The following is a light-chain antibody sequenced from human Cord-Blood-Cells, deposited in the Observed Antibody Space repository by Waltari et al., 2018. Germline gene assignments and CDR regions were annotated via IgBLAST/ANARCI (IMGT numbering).Light chain of an antibody. CDR1: QSVSSSY. J-gene: IGKJ2*03. CDR2: GAS. V-gene: IGKV3-20*01. Sequence: EIVLTQSPGTLSLSPGDRATLSCRASQSVSSSYLAWYQQKPGQAPRLLIYGASSRATGIPDRFSGSGSGTDFTLTISRLEPEDFAVYYCQQYGSSPMHSFGQGTKLEIK. CDR3: QQYGSSPMHS.